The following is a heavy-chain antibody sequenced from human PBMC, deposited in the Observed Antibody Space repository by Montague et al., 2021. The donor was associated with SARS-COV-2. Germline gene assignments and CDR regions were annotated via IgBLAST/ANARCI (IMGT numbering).Heavy chain of an antibody. J-gene: IGHJ4*02. CDR1: GGSISSSSYS. D-gene: IGHD3-22*01. Sequence: TLSLTCTVSGGSISSSSYSWGWIRQPPGKGLEWIGSIYYSGSTYYNPSLKSRVTISVDTSKNQFSLKLSSVTAADTAVYYCASPGVYYDSSGLLGFDYWGQGTLVTVSS. CDR2: IYYSGST. CDR3: ASPGVYYDSSGLLGFDY. V-gene: IGHV4-39*01.